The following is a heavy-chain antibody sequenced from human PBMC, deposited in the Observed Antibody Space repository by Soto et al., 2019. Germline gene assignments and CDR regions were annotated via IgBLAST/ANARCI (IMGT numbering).Heavy chain of an antibody. CDR3: AHRGGRNGSCDQGYLDN. CDR2: IYWDDDK. J-gene: IGHJ4*02. CDR1: GLSLTSRPVG. Sequence: QITLKESGPTRVKPTQTLMLTCSFSGLSLTSRPVGVAWIRQPPGKALEWLAVIYWDDDKRYSPSLKSRLTKPKETSKNQVVLTMAYMAPVDTATYFCAHRGGRNGSCDQGYLDNWGQGILVTVSS. D-gene: IGHD2-15*01. V-gene: IGHV2-5*02.